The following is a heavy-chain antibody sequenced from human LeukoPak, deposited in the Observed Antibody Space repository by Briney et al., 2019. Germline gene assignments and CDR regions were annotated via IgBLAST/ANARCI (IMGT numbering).Heavy chain of an antibody. Sequence: SGTLSLTCAVSGGSISSSNWWRWVRQPPGKGLEWIGEIYHSGSTNYNPSLKSRVTISVDKSKNQFSLKLSSVTAEDTAVYYCARGTDYDRSRFDPWGQGTLVTVSS. J-gene: IGHJ5*02. CDR1: GGSISSSNW. V-gene: IGHV4-4*02. D-gene: IGHD4-17*01. CDR3: ARGTDYDRSRFDP. CDR2: IYHSGST.